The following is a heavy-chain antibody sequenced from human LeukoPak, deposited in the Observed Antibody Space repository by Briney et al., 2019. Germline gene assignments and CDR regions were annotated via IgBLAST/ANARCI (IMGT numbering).Heavy chain of an antibody. CDR2: INWNGGST. CDR3: ARAASLKLWLDAFDI. V-gene: IGHV3-20*01. D-gene: IGHD3-10*01. J-gene: IGHJ3*02. Sequence: PGGSLRLSCAASGFTFDDYGMSWVRQAPGKGLEWVSGINWNGGSTGYADSVKGRFTISRDNAKNSLYLQMNSLRAEDTALYHSARAASLKLWLDAFDIWGQGTMVTVSS. CDR1: GFTFDDYG.